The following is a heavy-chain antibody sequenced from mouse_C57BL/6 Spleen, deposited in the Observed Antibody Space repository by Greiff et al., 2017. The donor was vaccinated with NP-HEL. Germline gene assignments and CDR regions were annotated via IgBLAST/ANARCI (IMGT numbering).Heavy chain of an antibody. CDR1: GYSITSGYY. V-gene: IGHV3-6*01. Sequence: DVQLQESGPGLVKPSQSLSLPCSVTGYSITSGYYWNWIRQFPGNKLEWMGYISYDGSHNYNPSLKNRISITRDTSKNQFFLKLNSVTTEDTATYYCARAPLLYGYGWYFDVWGTGTTVTVSS. CDR3: ARAPLLYGYGWYFDV. CDR2: ISYDGSH. D-gene: IGHD2-2*01. J-gene: IGHJ1*03.